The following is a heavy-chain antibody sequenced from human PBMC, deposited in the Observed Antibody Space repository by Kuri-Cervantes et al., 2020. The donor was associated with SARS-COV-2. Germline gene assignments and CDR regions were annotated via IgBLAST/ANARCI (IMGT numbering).Heavy chain of an antibody. D-gene: IGHD3-16*01. J-gene: IGHJ6*04. CDR3: AKSGSSSSSYVSRLDV. Sequence: GGSLRLSCAASGFTFSSYAMSWVREAPGKGLEWVAAISSGSYITHYADSVKGRFTISRDDSKNTLHLQMGSLRGEDTAVYYCAKSGSSSSSYVSRLDVWGKGTTVTVSS. V-gene: IGHV3-23*01. CDR2: ISSGSYIT. CDR1: GFTFSSYA.